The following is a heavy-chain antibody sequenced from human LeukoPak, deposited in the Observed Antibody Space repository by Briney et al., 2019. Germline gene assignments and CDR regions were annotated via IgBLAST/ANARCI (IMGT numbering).Heavy chain of an antibody. CDR1: GFTFSGYS. V-gene: IGHV3-21*01. J-gene: IGHJ4*02. CDR3: ARGYCSNTSCKSYFDY. D-gene: IGHD2-2*01. Sequence: GGSLRLSCAASGFTFSGYSMTWVRQAPGKGLEWVSSITGSSSSIYYADSVKGRFTVSRDNAKNSLYLQMSSLRAEDTAVYFCARGYCSNTSCKSYFDYWGQGTLVTVSS. CDR2: ITGSSSSI.